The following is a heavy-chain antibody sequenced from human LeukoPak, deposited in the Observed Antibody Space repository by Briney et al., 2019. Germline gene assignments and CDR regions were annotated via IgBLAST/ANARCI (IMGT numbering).Heavy chain of an antibody. J-gene: IGHJ6*02. CDR3: ARDLSYDFWSGYYHYYYGMDV. CDR2: INPNSGGT. CDR1: GYSFTSYY. Sequence: PGESLKISCKGSGYSFTSYYMHWVRQAPGQGLEWMGWINPNSGGTDYAQKFQGGVTMTRDTSISTAYMELSRLRSDDTAVYYCARDLSYDFWSGYYHYYYGMDVWGQGTTVTVSS. D-gene: IGHD3-3*01. V-gene: IGHV1-2*02.